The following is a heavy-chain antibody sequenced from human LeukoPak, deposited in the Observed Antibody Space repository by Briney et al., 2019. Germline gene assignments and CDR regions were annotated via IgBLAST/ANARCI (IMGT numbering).Heavy chain of an antibody. J-gene: IGHJ4*02. CDR1: GFTFSNYA. CDR3: AKVDDGTGYPQLPFDY. CDR2: ISGSVSGSGGNT. D-gene: IGHD3-22*01. Sequence: PGGSLRLSCAASGFTFSNYAVSWVRQAPGKGLEWVSAISGSVSGSGGNTYYADSVKGRFTISRDNSKNTLSLQMNSLRAEDTAVYYCAKVDDGTGYPQLPFDYWGQGTLVTVSS. V-gene: IGHV3-23*01.